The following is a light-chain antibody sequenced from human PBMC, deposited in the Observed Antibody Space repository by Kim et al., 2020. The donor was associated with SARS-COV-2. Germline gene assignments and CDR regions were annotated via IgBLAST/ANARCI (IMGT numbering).Light chain of an antibody. J-gene: IGKJ2*01. CDR3: MQGTQWPPT. Sequence: QAATISCRSSEGLVHRHRHTCLNWFQHRPGQSPMRLIYKVSNRDSGVPDRFGGSGSGSDVTLKISRVEAEDVGVYYCMQGTQWPPTFGPGTKLQIK. V-gene: IGKV2-30*02. CDR2: KVS. CDR1: EGLVHRHRHTC.